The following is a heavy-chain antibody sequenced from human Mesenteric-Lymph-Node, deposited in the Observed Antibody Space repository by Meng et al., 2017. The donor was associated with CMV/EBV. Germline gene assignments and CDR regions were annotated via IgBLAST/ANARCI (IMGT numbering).Heavy chain of an antibody. CDR2: ISDDGSSK. CDR1: GFTFSSYA. Sequence: GESLKISCAASGFTFSSYAMHWVRQAPGKGLEWLAVISDDGSSKNYADSVKGRFTISRDDSKNTLYLQMNSLRAEDTAVYYCAGDPRVLTKWGQGTLVTVSS. J-gene: IGHJ4*02. V-gene: IGHV3-30-3*01. CDR3: AGDPRVLTK. D-gene: IGHD4-17*01.